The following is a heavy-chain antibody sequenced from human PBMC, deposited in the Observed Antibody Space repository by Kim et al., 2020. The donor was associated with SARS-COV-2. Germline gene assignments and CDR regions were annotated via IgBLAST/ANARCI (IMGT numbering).Heavy chain of an antibody. CDR2: IMPSLNVA. V-gene: IGHV1-69*04. D-gene: IGHD2-21*01. Sequence: SVKVSCKASGDTFSNFAINWVRQAPGQGLEWMGRIMPSLNVATYAQSFQGRVTITADKSTTTAYMELSNLRSEDTAMIFCARAQSLVGVIGNDAFDIWG. CDR3: ARAQSLVGVIGNDAFDI. CDR1: GDTFSNFA. J-gene: IGHJ3*02.